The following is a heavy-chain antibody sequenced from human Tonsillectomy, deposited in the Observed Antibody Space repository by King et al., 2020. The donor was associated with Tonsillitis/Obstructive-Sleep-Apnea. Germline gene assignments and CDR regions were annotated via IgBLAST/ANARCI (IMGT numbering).Heavy chain of an antibody. CDR1: GFAFSNYA. J-gene: IGHJ3*02. CDR2: ISDDGRKK. V-gene: IGHV3-30*04. CDR3: ATIVISDIISYVFDI. Sequence: VQLVESGGGVVQPGRSLRLSCAASGFAFSNYAKHWVRQSPGKGLEWVAMISDDGRKKYYADSVKGRFTISRDNSKNTLSLQMNSLRAEDTAVYYCATIVISDIISYVFDIWGQGTMVTVSS. D-gene: IGHD1-26*01.